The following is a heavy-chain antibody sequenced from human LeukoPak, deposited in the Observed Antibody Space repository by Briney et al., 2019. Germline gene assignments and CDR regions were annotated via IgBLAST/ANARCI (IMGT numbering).Heavy chain of an antibody. CDR3: ARRAGAYSHPYDY. D-gene: IGHD4/OR15-4a*01. V-gene: IGHV3-53*01. CDR1: GFTVSSNS. CDR2: IYSDNT. Sequence: GGSLRLSCTVSGFTVSSNSMSWVRQAPGKGLEWVSFIYSDNTHYSDSVKGRFTISRDNSKNTLYLQMNSLRAEDTAVYYCARRAGAYSHPYDYWGQGTLDTVSS. J-gene: IGHJ4*02.